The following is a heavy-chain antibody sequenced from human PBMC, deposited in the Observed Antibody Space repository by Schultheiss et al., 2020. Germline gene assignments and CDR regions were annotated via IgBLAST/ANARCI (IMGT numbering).Heavy chain of an antibody. Sequence: SQTLSLTCTVSGGSISGYYWSWIRQPPGKGLEWIGYIYYSGSTYYNPSLKSRVTISVDTSKNQFSLKLSSVTAADTAVYYCARVGWHCGGDCPWGALAFDIWGQGTMVTVSS. CDR1: GGSISGYY. J-gene: IGHJ3*02. V-gene: IGHV4-59*12. CDR2: IYYSGST. D-gene: IGHD2-21*02. CDR3: ARVGWHCGGDCPWGALAFDI.